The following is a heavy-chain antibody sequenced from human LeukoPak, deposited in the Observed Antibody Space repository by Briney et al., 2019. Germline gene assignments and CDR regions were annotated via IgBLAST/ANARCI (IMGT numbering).Heavy chain of an antibody. CDR1: GFTFSSYA. Sequence: PGGSLRLSCAASGFTFSSYAVSWVRQAPGKGLEWVSAISGSGGSTYYADSVKGRFTISRDNSKNTLYLQMNSLRAEDTAVYYCAKRAGYCSSTSCLYYFDYWGQGTLVTVSS. CDR3: AKRAGYCSSTSCLYYFDY. D-gene: IGHD2-2*01. CDR2: ISGSGGST. V-gene: IGHV3-23*01. J-gene: IGHJ4*02.